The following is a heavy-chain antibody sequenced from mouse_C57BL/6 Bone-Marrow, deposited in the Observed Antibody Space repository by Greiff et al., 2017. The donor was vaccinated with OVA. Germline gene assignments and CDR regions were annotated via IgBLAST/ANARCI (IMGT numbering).Heavy chain of an antibody. V-gene: IGHV5-12*01. CDR1: GFTFSDYY. D-gene: IGHD1-1*01. Sequence: DVKLVESGGGLVQPGGSLKLSCAASGFTFSDYYMYWVRQTPEKRLEWVAYISNGGGSTYYPDTVKGRFTISRDHAKNTLYLQRSRRKSEDTAMYYCARPPDYYGSSYWYFDVWGTGTTVTVSS. CDR3: ARPPDYYGSSYWYFDV. CDR2: ISNGGGST. J-gene: IGHJ1*03.